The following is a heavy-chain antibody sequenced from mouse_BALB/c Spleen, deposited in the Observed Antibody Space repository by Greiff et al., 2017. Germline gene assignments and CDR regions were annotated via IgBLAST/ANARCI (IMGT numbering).Heavy chain of an antibody. CDR3: ARGTLYPYYAMDY. V-gene: IGHV14-3*02. J-gene: IGHJ4*01. CDR1: GFNIKDTY. CDR2: IDPANGNT. Sequence: VQLQQSGAELVKPGASVKLSCTASGFNIKDTYMHWVKQRPEQGLEWIGRIDPANGNTKYDPKFQGKATITADTSSNTAYLQLSSLTSEDTAVYYCARGTLYPYYAMDYWGQGTSVTVSS. D-gene: IGHD2-1*01.